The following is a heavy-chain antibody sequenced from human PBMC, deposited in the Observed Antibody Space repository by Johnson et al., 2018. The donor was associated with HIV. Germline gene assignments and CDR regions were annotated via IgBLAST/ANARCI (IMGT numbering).Heavy chain of an antibody. Sequence: VQVVESGGGLVQPGGSLRLSCAASGFTVSSNYMNWVRQAPGKGLEWVAVISYDGSNKYYADSVKGRFTLSRDNSKNTLYLQMNSLKADDTAIYYCAKDEEGYSSAWSAGTAFDIWGQGTMVTVSS. V-gene: IGHV3-30*18. J-gene: IGHJ3*02. CDR3: AKDEEGYSSAWSAGTAFDI. CDR1: GFTVSSNY. CDR2: ISYDGSNK. D-gene: IGHD6-13*01.